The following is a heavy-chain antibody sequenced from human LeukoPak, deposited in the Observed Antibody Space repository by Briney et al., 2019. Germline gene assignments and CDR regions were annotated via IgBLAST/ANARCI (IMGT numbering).Heavy chain of an antibody. J-gene: IGHJ6*02. D-gene: IGHD3-3*01. Sequence: PGGPLRLSCVASGLTFADAWMNWVRQASGKGLEWVGRIRSKANSYATAYAASVKGRFTISRDDSKNTAYLQMNSLKTEDTAVYYCDFWSRANYYYGMDVWGQGTTVTVSS. CDR1: GLTFADAW. V-gene: IGHV3-73*01. CDR3: DFWSRANYYYGMDV. CDR2: IRSKANSYAT.